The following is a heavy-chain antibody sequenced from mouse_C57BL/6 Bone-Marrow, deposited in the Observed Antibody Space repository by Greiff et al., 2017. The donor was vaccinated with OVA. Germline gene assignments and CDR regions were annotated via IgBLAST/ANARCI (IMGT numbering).Heavy chain of an antibody. J-gene: IGHJ2*01. CDR2: ISSGGDYI. CDR3: TRSYYSNCDY. Sequence: EVKVVESGAGLVKPGGSLKLSCAASGFTFSSYAMSWVRQTPEQRLEWVAYISSGGDYIYYADTVKGRFTISRDNARNTLYLQMSSLKSEDTAMYYCTRSYYSNCDYWGQGTTLTVSS. CDR1: GFTFSSYA. V-gene: IGHV5-9-1*02. D-gene: IGHD2-5*01.